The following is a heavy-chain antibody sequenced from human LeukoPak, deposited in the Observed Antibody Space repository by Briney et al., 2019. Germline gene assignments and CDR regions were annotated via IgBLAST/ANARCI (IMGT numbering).Heavy chain of an antibody. CDR2: ISAYNGNT. D-gene: IGHD3-10*01. CDR3: ARVGLLWFGVLLQTDNDAFDI. J-gene: IGHJ3*02. CDR1: GYTFTSYG. V-gene: IGHV1-18*01. Sequence: GASVKVPCKASGYTFTSYGISWVRQAPGQGLEWMGWISAYNGNTNYAQKLQGRGTMTTETSTSTAYMELRSLRSDDTAVYYCARVGLLWFGVLLQTDNDAFDIWGQGTMVTVSS.